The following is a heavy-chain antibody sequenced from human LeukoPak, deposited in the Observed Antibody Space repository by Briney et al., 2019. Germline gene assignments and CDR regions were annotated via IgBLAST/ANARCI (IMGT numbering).Heavy chain of an antibody. CDR1: GGSISSYY. CDR2: IYDSGST. V-gene: IGHV4-59*08. D-gene: IGHD1-26*01. J-gene: IGHJ4*02. CDR3: ARHMYSGRYYGTDY. Sequence: SETLSLTCTVSGGSISSYYWSWIRQPPGKGLEWIGYIYDSGSTDHNPSLKSRVTISVDTSKNQFSLKLSSVTAADTAVYYCARHMYSGRYYGTDYWGQGTLVTVSS.